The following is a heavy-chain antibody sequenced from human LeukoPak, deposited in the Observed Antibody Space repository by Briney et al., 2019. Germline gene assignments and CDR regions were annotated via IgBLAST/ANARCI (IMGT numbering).Heavy chain of an antibody. D-gene: IGHD3-22*01. CDR2: INHSGST. V-gene: IGHV4-39*07. Sequence: SQTLSLTCTVSGGSISSGNYYWSWIRQPPGKGLEWIGEINHSGSTNYNPSLKSRVTISVDTSKNQFSLKLSSVTAADTAVYYCASLTDYYDSSGRDYWGQGTLVTVSS. CDR1: GGSISSGNYY. J-gene: IGHJ4*02. CDR3: ASLTDYYDSSGRDY.